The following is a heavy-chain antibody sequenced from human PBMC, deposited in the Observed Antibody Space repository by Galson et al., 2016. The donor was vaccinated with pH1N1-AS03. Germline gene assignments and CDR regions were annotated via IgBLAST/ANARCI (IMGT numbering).Heavy chain of an antibody. J-gene: IGHJ3*02. V-gene: IGHV1-18*04. D-gene: IGHD3-3*01. CDR1: GYIFNIYG. CDR3: ARDVLDYDCWSVYYDAKIDDALDI. CDR2: INAYNDDT. Sequence: SVKVSCKASGYIFNIYGISWVRQAPGQGLEWMGWINAYNDDTKNAQKLHDRLTLTTDASTSTAYMELRSLSSDDTAVYYCARDVLDYDCWSVYYDAKIDDALDIWGQGTMVTVSS.